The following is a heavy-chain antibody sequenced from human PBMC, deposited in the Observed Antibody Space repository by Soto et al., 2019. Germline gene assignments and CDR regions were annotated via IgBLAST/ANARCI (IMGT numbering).Heavy chain of an antibody. CDR3: ARCARTQLRLGES. D-gene: IGHD3-16*01. CDR1: GGSISSYY. CDR2: IYTSGST. Sequence: QVQLQESGPGLVKPSETLSLTCTVSGGSISSYYWSWIRQPAGKGLEWIGRIYTSGSTYYNPSLKSRVTISVDTSKNQFSLKLSSVTAADTAVYYCARCARTQLRLGESWSQGTLVTVSS. J-gene: IGHJ5*02. V-gene: IGHV4-4*07.